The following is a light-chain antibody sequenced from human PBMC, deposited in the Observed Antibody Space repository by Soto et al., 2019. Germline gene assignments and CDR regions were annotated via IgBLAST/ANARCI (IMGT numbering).Light chain of an antibody. CDR2: AAS. V-gene: IGKV1-33*01. CDR3: QQYENLPT. Sequence: DIQMTQSPSSLSASVGDRVTITCRASQSIGIYLNWYQKKPGKAPKLLIHAASTLQSGAPSTFSGSGYGTDFTFTISRLQPEDIATYYCQQYENLPTFGQGTRLEIK. J-gene: IGKJ5*01. CDR1: QSIGIY.